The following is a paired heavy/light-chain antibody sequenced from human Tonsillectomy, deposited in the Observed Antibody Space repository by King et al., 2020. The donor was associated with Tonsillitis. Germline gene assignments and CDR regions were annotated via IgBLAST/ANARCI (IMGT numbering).Light chain of an antibody. CDR3: QSADISGTHVI. J-gene: IGLJ2*01. CDR2: KDS. V-gene: IGLV3-25*02. Sequence: SYDLTQPPSVSVSPGQTARITCSGDALPKQYGYWYQQKPGQAPVVVIYKDSERPSGIPERFSGSRSGTTVTLTISGVQAEDEADYYCQSADISGTHVIFGGGTKLTVL. CDR1: ALPKQY.
Heavy chain of an antibody. J-gene: IGHJ6*03. CDR2: IAYDGSNK. D-gene: IGHD2-15*01. CDR3: AKDHCSGGSCYSFGYYYYMDV. Sequence: QVQLVESGGGVIQPGRSLRLSCAASGFTFSSYAMHWVRQAPGKGLEWVAVIAYDGSNKYYADSVKGRFTISRDNSKNTLDLQLNSLRAEDSALYYCAKDHCSGGSCYSFGYYYYMDVWGKGTTVTVSS. V-gene: IGHV3-30*18. CDR1: GFTFSSYA.